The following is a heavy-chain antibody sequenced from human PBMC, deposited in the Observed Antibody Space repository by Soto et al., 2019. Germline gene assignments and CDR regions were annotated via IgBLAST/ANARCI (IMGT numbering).Heavy chain of an antibody. CDR3: PRHGGEAYKGGFDY. CDR1: GYTFTSYG. J-gene: IGHJ4*02. CDR2: ISAYNGNT. D-gene: IGHD3-16*01. Sequence: QVQLVQSGAEVKKPGASVKVSCKASGYTFTSYGISWVRQAPGQGLEWMGWISAYNGNTNYAQKLQGRVTMTTDTSKSTAYMELRSLRSEDPAWYYCPRHGGEAYKGGFDYGGQGTLVTVSS. V-gene: IGHV1-18*01.